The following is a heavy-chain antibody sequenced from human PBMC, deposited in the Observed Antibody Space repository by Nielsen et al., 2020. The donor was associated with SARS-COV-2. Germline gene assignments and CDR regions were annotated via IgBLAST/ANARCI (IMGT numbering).Heavy chain of an antibody. J-gene: IGHJ6*03. V-gene: IGHV4-61*01. D-gene: IGHD6-13*01. CDR2: IYYSGST. CDR3: ARTSIAAAGSYYMDV. CDR1: GGSVSSGSYY. Sequence: SETLSLTCTVSGGSVSSGSYYWSWIRQPPGKGLEWIGYIYYSGSTNYNPSLKSRVTISVDTSKNQFSLKLSSVTAADTAVYYCARTSIAAAGSYYMDVWGKGTTVTVSS.